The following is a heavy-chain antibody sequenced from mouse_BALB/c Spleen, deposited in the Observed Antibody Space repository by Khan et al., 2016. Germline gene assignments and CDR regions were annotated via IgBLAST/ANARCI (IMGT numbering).Heavy chain of an antibody. Sequence: QVQLQQSGAELARPGASVKLSCKASGYTFTTYWMQWVKQRPGQGLEWIGAIYPGDGATRYTQKFKGKATLTADKSSSTAYMQLSSLASEDSAVSYCARGNSYYDYDYWGQGTTLTVAS. CDR2: IYPGDGAT. V-gene: IGHV1-87*01. J-gene: IGHJ2*01. CDR3: ARGNSYYDYDY. D-gene: IGHD2-4*01. CDR1: GYTFTTYW.